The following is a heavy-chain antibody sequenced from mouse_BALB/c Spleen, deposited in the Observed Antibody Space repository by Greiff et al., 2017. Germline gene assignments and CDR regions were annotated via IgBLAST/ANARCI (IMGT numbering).Heavy chain of an antibody. V-gene: IGHV1-15*01. CDR2: IHPGSGGT. CDR3: TRERKKQLGLGDY. CDR1: GYTFTDYE. Sequence: QVQLQQSGAELVRPGASVKLSCTALGYTFTDYEMHWVKQTPVHGLEWIGAIHPGSGGTAYNQKFKGMATLTADKSSSLAYMELSSLTSEDAAVYYYTRERKKQLGLGDYWGQGTSVTVSS. J-gene: IGHJ4*01. D-gene: IGHD3-1*01.